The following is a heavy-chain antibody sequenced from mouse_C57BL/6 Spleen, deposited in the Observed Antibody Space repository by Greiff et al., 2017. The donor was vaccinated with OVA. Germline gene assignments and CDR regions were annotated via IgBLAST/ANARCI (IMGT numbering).Heavy chain of an antibody. Sequence: QVQLQQPGAELVKPGASVKLSCKASGYTFTSYWMHWVKQRPGQGLEWIGMIHPNSGSTNYNEKLKSKATLTVDKSSSPAYMQLSSLTSEDSAVYYCARVTTSYYFDYWGQGTTLTVSS. CDR2: IHPNSGST. D-gene: IGHD2-2*01. J-gene: IGHJ2*01. CDR1: GYTFTSYW. V-gene: IGHV1-64*01. CDR3: ARVTTSYYFDY.